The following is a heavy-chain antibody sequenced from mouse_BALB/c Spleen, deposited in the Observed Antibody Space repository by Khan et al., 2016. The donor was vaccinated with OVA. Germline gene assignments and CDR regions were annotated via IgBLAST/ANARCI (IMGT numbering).Heavy chain of an antibody. CDR1: GYTFTSYW. D-gene: IGHD1-1*01. CDR2: IGPGSSSD. CDR3: ARDYYYGRSCYAIDY. Sequence: DLVKPGASVKLSCKASGYTFTSYWMNWIKQRPGQGLEWIGRIGPGSSSDNYNDKFKGKATLTEDTSSSTAYIQLSSLSSEDSAVYFCARDYYYGRSCYAIDYWGQGTSVTVSS. V-gene: IGHV1S41*01. J-gene: IGHJ4*01.